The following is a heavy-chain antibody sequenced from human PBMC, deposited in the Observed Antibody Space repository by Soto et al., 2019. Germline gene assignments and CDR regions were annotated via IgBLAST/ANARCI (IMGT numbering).Heavy chain of an antibody. CDR3: AKETAVPYQCFDS. V-gene: IGHV3-30*18. CDR1: GFSFSAYG. J-gene: IGHJ5*01. CDR2: ISHDGNDR. Sequence: QVELVESGGGVVQPGRSLRLSCEASGFSFSAYGMHWVRQAPGKGLEWVAAISHDGNDRYYADSVKGRFTISRDNSKNPLYLQMNSLRSEETAIYYCAKETAVPYQCFDSWGQGTLVTVSS. D-gene: IGHD6-19*01.